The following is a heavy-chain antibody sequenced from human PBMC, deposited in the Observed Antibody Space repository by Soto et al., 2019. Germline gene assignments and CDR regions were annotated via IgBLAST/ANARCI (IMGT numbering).Heavy chain of an antibody. CDR2: IYYSGST. CDR1: GGSISSSSFH. D-gene: IGHD1-7*01. V-gene: IGHV4-39*07. J-gene: IGHJ4*02. Sequence: SETLSLTCTVSGGSISSSSFHWGWIRQPPGKGLEWIGSIYYSGSTYYSPSLKSRVTISVDTSKNQFSLKLSSVTAADTAVYYCARNGPGTTGHYFDYWGQGTLVTGSS. CDR3: ARNGPGTTGHYFDY.